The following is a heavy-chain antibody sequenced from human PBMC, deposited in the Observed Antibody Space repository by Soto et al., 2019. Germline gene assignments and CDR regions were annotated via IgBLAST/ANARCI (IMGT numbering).Heavy chain of an antibody. V-gene: IGHV1-2*02. CDR1: GYPVTAYY. J-gene: IGHJ3*02. CDR2: INPATGAA. D-gene: IGHD3-3*01. CDR3: ARGGGVGVAGSAAFDM. Sequence: QLHLVQSGAVVKKPGASVTVSCSASGYPVTAYYMHWVRQAPGRGLEWMGGINPATGAAKYTQTIQGRVTMTRDTSTITVFTELGGPASEDTAVFYCARGGGVGVAGSAAFDMWGQGTLVTVSS.